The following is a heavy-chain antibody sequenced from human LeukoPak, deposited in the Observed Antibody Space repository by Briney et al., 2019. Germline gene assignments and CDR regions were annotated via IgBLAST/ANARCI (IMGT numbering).Heavy chain of an antibody. J-gene: IGHJ6*02. V-gene: IGHV3-7*03. CDR1: GFTFSSYG. Sequence: GGSLRLSCAASGFTFSSYGMTWVRQVPGRGPEWVANVNRDGSETYYLDSVKGRFTISKDNAKNSLYLQMNSLRAEDTALYRCARNNGMDVWGQGTTVIVSS. CDR3: ARNNGMDV. CDR2: VNRDGSET.